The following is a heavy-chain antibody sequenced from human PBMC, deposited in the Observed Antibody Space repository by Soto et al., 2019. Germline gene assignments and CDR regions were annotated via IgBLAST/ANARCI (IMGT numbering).Heavy chain of an antibody. V-gene: IGHV3-30-3*01. D-gene: IGHD1-26*01. Sequence: QVQLVESGGGVVQPGRSLRLSCPASGFTFSSYAMHWVRQAPGKGLEWVAVISYDGSNKYYADSVKGRFTISRDNSKNTLYLQMNSLRAEDTAVYYCASLISGSYMDGMDVWGQGTTVTVSS. CDR1: GFTFSSYA. CDR3: ASLISGSYMDGMDV. CDR2: ISYDGSNK. J-gene: IGHJ6*02.